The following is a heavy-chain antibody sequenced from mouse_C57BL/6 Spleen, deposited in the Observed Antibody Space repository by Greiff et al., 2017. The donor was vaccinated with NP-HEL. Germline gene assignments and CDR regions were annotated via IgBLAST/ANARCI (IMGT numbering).Heavy chain of an antibody. CDR2: IDPSDSET. J-gene: IGHJ3*01. D-gene: IGHD1-1*01. V-gene: IGHV1-52*01. CDR1: GYTFTSYW. CDR3: AREVYYYGSSPAWFAY. Sequence: QVHVKQPGAELVRPGSSVKLSCKASGYTFTSYWMHWVKQRPIQGLEWIGNIDPSDSETHYNQKFKDKATLTVDKSSSTAYMQLSSLTSEDSAVYYCAREVYYYGSSPAWFAYWGQGTLVTVSA.